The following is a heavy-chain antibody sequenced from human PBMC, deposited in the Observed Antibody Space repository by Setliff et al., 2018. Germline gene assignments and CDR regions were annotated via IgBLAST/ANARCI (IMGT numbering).Heavy chain of an antibody. CDR2: INPNSGGT. CDR3: ARSSGSYHTYYFDY. J-gene: IGHJ4*02. Sequence: GGLVKVSCKASGYTFTGYYMHWVRQAPGQGLEWMGWINPNSGGTNYAQKFQGRVTMTRDTSISTAYMELSRLRSDDTAVYYCARSSGSYHTYYFDYWGQGTLVTVSS. D-gene: IGHD1-26*01. CDR1: GYTFTGYY. V-gene: IGHV1-2*02.